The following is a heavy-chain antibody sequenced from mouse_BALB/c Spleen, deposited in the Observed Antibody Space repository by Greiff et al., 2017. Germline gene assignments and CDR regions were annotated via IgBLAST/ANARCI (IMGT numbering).Heavy chain of an antibody. CDR2: ISYDGSN. CDR1: GYSITSGYY. J-gene: IGHJ2*01. Sequence: EVQLQESGPGLVKPSQSLSLTCSVTGYSITSGYYWNWIRQFPGNKLEWMGYISYDGSNNYNPSLKNRISITRDTSKNQFILKLNAVTTEDTATYYCARGGDYWGQGTTLTVSS. V-gene: IGHV3-6*02. CDR3: ARGGDY.